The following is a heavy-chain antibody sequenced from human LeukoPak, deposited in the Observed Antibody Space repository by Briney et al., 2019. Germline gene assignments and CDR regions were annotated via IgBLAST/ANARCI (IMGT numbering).Heavy chain of an antibody. CDR1: GFTFSSYG. D-gene: IGHD6-19*01. CDR3: ARVAQWLSEGHFDY. Sequence: GGSLRLSCAASGFTFSSYGMHWVRQAPGKGLEGVAVIWYDGSNKYYADSVKGRFTISRDNSKNTLYLQMNSLRAEDTAVYYCARVAQWLSEGHFDYWGQGTLVTVSS. CDR2: IWYDGSNK. V-gene: IGHV3-33*01. J-gene: IGHJ4*02.